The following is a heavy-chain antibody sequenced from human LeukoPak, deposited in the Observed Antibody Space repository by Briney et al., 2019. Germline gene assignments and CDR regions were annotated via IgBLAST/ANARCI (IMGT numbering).Heavy chain of an antibody. V-gene: IGHV4-59*01. CDR1: GGSFSSYY. J-gene: IGHJ6*02. D-gene: IGHD3-10*01. CDR3: ARGWRYYGSADV. Sequence: SETLSLTCSVSGGSFSSYYWSWIRQPPGKGLEWIGYIYYSGSTKYNSPLKSRVTISVDTSKNQFSLKLSSVTAADTAVYYCARGWRYYGSADVWGQGTTVTVSS. CDR2: IYYSGST.